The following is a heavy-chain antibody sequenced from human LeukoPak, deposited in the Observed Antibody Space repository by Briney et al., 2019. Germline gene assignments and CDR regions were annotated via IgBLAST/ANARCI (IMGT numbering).Heavy chain of an antibody. J-gene: IGHJ4*02. V-gene: IGHV1-2*02. Sequence: ASVKVSCKASGYTFTGYYIHWVRQAPGQGLEWMGCINPNSGGTSYARKFQGRVTMTRDTSISTAYMELSRLRSDDTAIYYCATSSSWGSGGQGTLVTVSS. CDR2: INPNSGGT. D-gene: IGHD6-6*01. CDR3: ATSSSWGS. CDR1: GYTFTGYY.